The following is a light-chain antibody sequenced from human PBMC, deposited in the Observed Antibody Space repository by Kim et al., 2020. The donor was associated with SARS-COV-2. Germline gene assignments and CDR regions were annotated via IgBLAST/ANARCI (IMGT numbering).Light chain of an antibody. CDR2: WAS. CDR3: QQYYGIPLT. CDR1: RNILYSSNNKPC. Sequence: DIVMTQSPDSLAVSLGERATINCKSSRNILYSSNNKPCLAWYQQKPGEPPKLLIYWASTRESGVPDRFGGSGSETDFTLTISNLQAEDVAVYYCQQYYGIPLTFGGGTKVDIK. J-gene: IGKJ4*01. V-gene: IGKV4-1*01.